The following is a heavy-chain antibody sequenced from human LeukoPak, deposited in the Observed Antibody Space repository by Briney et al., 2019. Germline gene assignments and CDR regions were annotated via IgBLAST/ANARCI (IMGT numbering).Heavy chain of an antibody. Sequence: SVKVSCKASGGTFSSYAISWVRQAPGQGLEWMGRIIPILGIANYAQKFQGRVTITADKSTSTAYMELSSLRSEDTAVYYCARGGGDYDILTGYPPFDYWGLGTLVTVSS. CDR3: ARGGGDYDILTGYPPFDY. D-gene: IGHD3-9*01. J-gene: IGHJ4*02. CDR2: IIPILGIA. V-gene: IGHV1-69*04. CDR1: GGTFSSYA.